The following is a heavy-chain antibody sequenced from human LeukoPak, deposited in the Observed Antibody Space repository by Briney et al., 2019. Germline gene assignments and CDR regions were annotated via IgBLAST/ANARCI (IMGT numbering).Heavy chain of an antibody. V-gene: IGHV4-61*02. J-gene: IGHJ4*02. Sequence: SHTLSLTCTVSGDSISSGRYYWTWIRQPAGKGLEWIGRIYTSGRTINNPSLKNTNYNPSLKSRLTMSVDRSKNQFSLKMTSVTAADTAVYYCARGDVAVAEFDYWGQGTLVTVSS. CDR2: IYTSGRTINNPSLKNT. CDR1: GDSISSGRYY. D-gene: IGHD6-19*01. CDR3: ARGDVAVAEFDY.